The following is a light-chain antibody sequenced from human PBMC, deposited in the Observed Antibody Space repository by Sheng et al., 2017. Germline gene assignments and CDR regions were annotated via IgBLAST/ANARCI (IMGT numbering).Light chain of an antibody. CDR3: KQYKSYWT. J-gene: IGKJ1*01. CDR2: KTS. Sequence: DILMTQSPSSLSASLGDRVTVTCRASQNINNWLAWYQQKPGRAPNLLIYKTSNLQSGVPSRFSGSGSGTEFTLTISSLQPDDFATYYCKQYKSYWTFGPGTKVEIK. V-gene: IGKV1-5*03. CDR1: QNINNW.